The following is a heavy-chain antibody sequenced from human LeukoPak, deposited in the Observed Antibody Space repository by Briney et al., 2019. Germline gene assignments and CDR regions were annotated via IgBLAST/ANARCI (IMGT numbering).Heavy chain of an antibody. J-gene: IGHJ4*02. CDR1: GYTLTELS. CDR2: FDPEDGET. V-gene: IGHV1-24*01. Sequence: ASVKVSCKVSGYTLTELSMHWVRQAPGKGLEWMGGFDPEDGETIYAQKFQGRVTMTEDTSTDTAYMELSSLRSEDTAVYYCARGPSGRGPFDYWGQGTLVTVSS. D-gene: IGHD1-26*01. CDR3: ARGPSGRGPFDY.